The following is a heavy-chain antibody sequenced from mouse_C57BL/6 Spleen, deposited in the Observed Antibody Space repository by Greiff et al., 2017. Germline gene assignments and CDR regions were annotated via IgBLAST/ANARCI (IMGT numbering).Heavy chain of an antibody. Sequence: VQLQQSGAELAKPGASVKLSCKASGYTFTSYWMHWVKQRPGQGLEWIGYINPSSGYTKYNQKFKDKATLTADKSSSTAYMQLSSLTYEDSAVYYCARSLITTEGLFDYWGQGTTLTVSS. CDR2: INPSSGYT. J-gene: IGHJ2*01. V-gene: IGHV1-7*01. CDR1: GYTFTSYW. D-gene: IGHD1-1*01. CDR3: ARSLITTEGLFDY.